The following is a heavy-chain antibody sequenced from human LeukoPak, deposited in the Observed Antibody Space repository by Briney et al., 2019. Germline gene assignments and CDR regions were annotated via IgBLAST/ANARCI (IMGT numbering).Heavy chain of an antibody. CDR1: GGSISSYY. D-gene: IGHD2-2*03. CDR3: ARLDRKDWFDP. V-gene: IGHV4-39*01. J-gene: IGHJ5*02. CDR2: IYYSGST. Sequence: PSETLSLTCTVSGGSISSYYWGWIRQPPGKGLEWIGSIYYSGSTYYNPSLKSRVAISVDTSKNQFSLKLSSVTAADTAVYYCARLDRKDWFDPWGQGTLVTVSS.